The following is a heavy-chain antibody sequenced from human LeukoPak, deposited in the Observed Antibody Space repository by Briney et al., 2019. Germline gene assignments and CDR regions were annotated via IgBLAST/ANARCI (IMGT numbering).Heavy chain of an antibody. CDR2: IRFDGSYK. D-gene: IGHD3-10*01. J-gene: IGHJ4*02. V-gene: IGHV3-30*02. CDR1: GFTFSSYG. Sequence: GGSLRLSCAASGFTFSSYGMHWVRQAPGKGLEWVAFIRFDGSYKDYADSVKGRFTITRDKSKNTLYLQMNSLRAEDTAVYYCARTESYYYGSGSPGEFDYWGQGTLVTVSS. CDR3: ARTESYYYGSGSPGEFDY.